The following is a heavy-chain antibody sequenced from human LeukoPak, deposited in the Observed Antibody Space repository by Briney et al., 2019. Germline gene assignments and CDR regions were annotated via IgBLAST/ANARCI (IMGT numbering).Heavy chain of an antibody. CDR2: ISAYNGNT. D-gene: IGHD3-10*01. CDR3: ARDSEKVLLWFGELSPPDY. J-gene: IGHJ4*02. V-gene: IGHV1-18*01. CDR1: GYTFTSYG. Sequence: GESLKVSCKASGYTFTSYGISWVRQAPGQGLEWMGWISAYNGNTNYAQKLQGRVTMTTDTSTSTAYMELRSLRSDDTAVYYCARDSEKVLLWFGELSPPDYWGQGTLVTVSS.